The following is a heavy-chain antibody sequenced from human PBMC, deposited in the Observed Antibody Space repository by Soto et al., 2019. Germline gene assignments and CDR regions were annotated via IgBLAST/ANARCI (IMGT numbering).Heavy chain of an antibody. D-gene: IGHD6-19*01. J-gene: IGHJ6*02. CDR1: GGSISSSNW. Sequence: KPSETLSLTCAVSGGSISSSNWWSWVRQPPGKGLEWIGEIYHSGSTNYNPSLKSRVTISVDKSKNQFSLKLSSVTAADTAVYYCARVIEQWLVLSPGYYGMDVWGQGTTVTVSS. CDR2: IYHSGST. V-gene: IGHV4-4*02. CDR3: ARVIEQWLVLSPGYYGMDV.